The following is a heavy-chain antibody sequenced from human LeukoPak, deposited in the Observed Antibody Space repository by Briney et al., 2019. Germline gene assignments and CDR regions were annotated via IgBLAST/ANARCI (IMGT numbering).Heavy chain of an antibody. CDR1: GFTFSSYG. J-gene: IGHJ5*02. Sequence: GGSLRLSCAASGFTFSSYGMHWVRQAPGKGLEWVAFIRYDGSNKYYADSVKGRFTISRDNSKNTLYLQMNSLRAEDTAVYYCAKDYCYGSGSYQSTWGQGTLVTVSS. CDR2: IRYDGSNK. CDR3: AKDYCYGSGSYQST. V-gene: IGHV3-30*02. D-gene: IGHD3-10*01.